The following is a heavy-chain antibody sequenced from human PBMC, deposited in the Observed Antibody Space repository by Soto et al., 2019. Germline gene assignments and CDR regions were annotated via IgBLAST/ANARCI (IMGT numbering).Heavy chain of an antibody. CDR3: TRHVPKDGYGLDY. J-gene: IGHJ4*02. CDR1: GFTFSGSA. V-gene: IGHV3-73*02. Sequence: EVQLVESGGGLVQPGGSLKLSCAASGFTFSGSAMHWVRQASGKGLEWVGRIRSKANSYATAYAASVKGRFTISRDDSKNTAYLQMNSLKTEDTAVYYCTRHVPKDGYGLDYWGQGTLVTVSS. D-gene: IGHD5-18*01. CDR2: IRSKANSYAT.